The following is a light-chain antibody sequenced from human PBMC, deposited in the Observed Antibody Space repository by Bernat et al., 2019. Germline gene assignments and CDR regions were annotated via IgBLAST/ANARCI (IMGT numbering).Light chain of an antibody. CDR2: SNN. J-gene: IGLJ3*02. CDR3: AAWDDSLTGRV. V-gene: IGLV1-47*02. CDR1: SSNIGSNY. Sequence: QSVVTQPPSASGTPGQRVTISCSGSSSNIGSNYVYWYQQVPGTAPKLLIYSNNQRPSGVPDRFSGSKSGTSASLAISGLRSEDEADYYCAAWDDSLTGRVFGGGTKLTV.